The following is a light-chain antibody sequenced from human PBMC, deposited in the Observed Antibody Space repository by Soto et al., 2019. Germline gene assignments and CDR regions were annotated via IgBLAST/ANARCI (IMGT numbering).Light chain of an antibody. Sequence: QSALAQPPSASGTPGQRVTISCSGGSSNTGTNSVNWYQQHPGKAPKLMVYDVSNRPSWVSNRFSGSKSGITASLTISGLQAEDEADYYCTSYTSDSTYVFGTGTKVTVL. CDR2: DVS. J-gene: IGLJ1*01. CDR3: TSYTSDSTYV. CDR1: SSNTGTNS. V-gene: IGLV2-14*01.